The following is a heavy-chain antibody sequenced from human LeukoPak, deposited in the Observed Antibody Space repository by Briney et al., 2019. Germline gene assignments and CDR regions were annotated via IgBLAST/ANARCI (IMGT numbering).Heavy chain of an antibody. CDR3: AREILAPGKTHDY. J-gene: IGHJ4*02. Sequence: GGSLRLSCAASGFTFNTYTMNWVRQAPGKGLEWVSSITASSTAIYSADSVKGRFTISRDNAKNSLYLQMNSLRAEDTAVYFCAREILAPGKTHDYWGQGTLVTVSS. V-gene: IGHV3-21*01. CDR1: GFTFNTYT. CDR2: ITASSTAI.